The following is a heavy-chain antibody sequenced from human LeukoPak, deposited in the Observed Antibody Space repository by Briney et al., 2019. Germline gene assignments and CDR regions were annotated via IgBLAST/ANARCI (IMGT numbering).Heavy chain of an antibody. CDR3: ARGPTRLYYYDSSGLVDY. CDR1: GGSLSGYY. CDR2: IYYSGST. Sequence: PSETLSLTCTVSGGSLSGYYWSWIRQPPGKGLEWIGYIYYSGSTSYDPSLKSRVTISVDTSKNQFSLKLSSVTAADTAVYYCARGPTRLYYYDSSGLVDYWGQGTLVTVSS. J-gene: IGHJ4*02. D-gene: IGHD3-22*01. V-gene: IGHV4-59*08.